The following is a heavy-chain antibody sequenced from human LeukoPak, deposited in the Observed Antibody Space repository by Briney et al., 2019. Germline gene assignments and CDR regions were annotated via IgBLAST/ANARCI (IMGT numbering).Heavy chain of an antibody. J-gene: IGHJ4*02. Sequence: GGSLRLSCAASGFTFSSHLMDWVRQAPEKGLVWVSRINSDGSTTTYADSVKGRFTISRDNAKNTLYLQMSSLRAEDTAVYYCVRELAVASDYWGQGTLVTVSS. D-gene: IGHD6-19*01. CDR3: VRELAVASDY. CDR1: GFTFSSHL. V-gene: IGHV3-74*01. CDR2: INSDGSTT.